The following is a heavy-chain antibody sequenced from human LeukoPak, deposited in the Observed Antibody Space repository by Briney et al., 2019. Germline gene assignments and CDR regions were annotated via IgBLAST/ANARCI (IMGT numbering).Heavy chain of an antibody. V-gene: IGHV4-34*01. CDR1: GGSFSGYY. Sequence: SETLSLTCAVYGGSFSGYYWSWIRQPPGKGLEWIGEINHSGSTNYNPSPKSRVTISVDTSKNQFSLKLSSVTAADTAVYYCASITMIVADGDYWGQGTLVTVPS. D-gene: IGHD3-22*01. J-gene: IGHJ4*02. CDR3: ASITMIVADGDY. CDR2: INHSGST.